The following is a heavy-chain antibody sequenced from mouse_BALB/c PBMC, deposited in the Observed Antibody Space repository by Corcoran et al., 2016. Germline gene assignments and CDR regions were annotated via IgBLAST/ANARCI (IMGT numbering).Heavy chain of an antibody. CDR3: ARNPHYYGSSPYYFDY. D-gene: IGHD1-1*01. CDR2: ISYDGSN. J-gene: IGHJ2*01. Sequence: DVQLQESGPGLVKPSQSLSLTCSVTVYSITSGYYWNWIRHFPGNKLEWMGYISYDGSNNYNPSLKNRISITRDTSKNQFFLKLNSVTTEETATYYCARNPHYYGSSPYYFDYWGQGTTLTVSS. V-gene: IGHV3-6*02. CDR1: VYSITSGYY.